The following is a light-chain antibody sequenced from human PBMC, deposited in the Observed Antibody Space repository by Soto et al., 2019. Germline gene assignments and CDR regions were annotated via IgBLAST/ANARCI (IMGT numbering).Light chain of an antibody. CDR3: QQYGSLSWT. V-gene: IGKV3-20*01. CDR1: QSVSSSY. J-gene: IGKJ1*01. CDR2: GAS. Sequence: ETVLTKSPATLSLSPGGRATLPCRASQSVSSSYLAWYQQKPGQAPRLLIYGASSRATGIPDRFSGSGSGTDFTLTISRLEPEDFAVYYCQQYGSLSWTFGQGTKVDIK.